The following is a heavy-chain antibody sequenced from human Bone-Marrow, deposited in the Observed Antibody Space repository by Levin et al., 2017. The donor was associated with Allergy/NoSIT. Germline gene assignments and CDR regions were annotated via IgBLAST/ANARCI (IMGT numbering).Heavy chain of an antibody. CDR1: GGTFSSYT. D-gene: IGHD6-13*01. Sequence: SVKVSCKASGGTFSSYTISWVRQAPGQGLEWMGRIIPILGIANYAQKFQGRVTITADKSTSTAYMELSSLRSEDTAVYYCARDAGYSMNWFDPWGQGTLVTVSS. J-gene: IGHJ5*02. CDR2: IIPILGIA. V-gene: IGHV1-69*04. CDR3: ARDAGYSMNWFDP.